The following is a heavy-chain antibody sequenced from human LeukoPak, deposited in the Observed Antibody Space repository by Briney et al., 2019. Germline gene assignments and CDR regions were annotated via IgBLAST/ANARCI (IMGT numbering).Heavy chain of an antibody. CDR2: INPNSGGT. CDR3: ATGSVPLFWSGYYSNWFDP. CDR1: GYTFTGYY. V-gene: IGHV1-2*02. Sequence: KPGASVKVSCKASGYTFTGYYMHWVRQAPGQGLEWMGWINPNSGGTNYAQKFQGRVTMTRDTSISTAYMELSRLRSDDTAVYYCATGSVPLFWSGYYSNWFDPWGQGTLVTVSS. J-gene: IGHJ5*02. D-gene: IGHD3-3*01.